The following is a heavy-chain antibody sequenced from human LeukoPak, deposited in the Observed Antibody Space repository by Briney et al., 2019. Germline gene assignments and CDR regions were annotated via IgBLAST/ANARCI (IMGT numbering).Heavy chain of an antibody. CDR3: ARSGGPGTYHQLRYNWFDP. CDR1: GFTLSDYH. Sequence: GGSLRLSCAASGFTLSDYHMNWVRQAPGKGLEWLSSITTISHYIYYAGAVRGRFTISRDNAKNSLYLRMSSLRGEDTAVYYCARSGGPGTYHQLRYNWFDPWGQGTLVTVSS. J-gene: IGHJ5*02. CDR2: ITTISHYI. V-gene: IGHV3-21*01. D-gene: IGHD3-10*01.